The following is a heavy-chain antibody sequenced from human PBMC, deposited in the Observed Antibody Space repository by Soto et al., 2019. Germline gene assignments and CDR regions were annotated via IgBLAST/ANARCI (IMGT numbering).Heavy chain of an antibody. J-gene: IGHJ3*02. CDR2: IKQYGSEK. D-gene: IGHD6-19*01. CDR3: ARDGQWPSYAFDI. Sequence: EVQLVESGGGLVQPGGSLRLSCAASGFTFSSYWMSWVRQAPGKGLEWVANIKQYGSEKYYVDSVKGRFTISRDNAKNSLYLEMNSLRAEDTAVYYCARDGQWPSYAFDIWGQGTMVTVSS. CDR1: GFTFSSYW. V-gene: IGHV3-7*01.